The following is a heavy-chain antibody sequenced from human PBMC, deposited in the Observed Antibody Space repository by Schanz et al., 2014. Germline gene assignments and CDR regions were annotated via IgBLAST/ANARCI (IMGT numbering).Heavy chain of an antibody. CDR2: MSYDGSIK. Sequence: QVQLVESGGGVVQPGRSLRLSCAASGFTFSSYGMHWVRQAPGKGLEWVAAMSYDGSIKYYGDSVKGRFTISRDNSKNTLYLHMNTLRSEDTAVYYCAKDSTHIDIVLVPTAIDSWGQGTLVTVSS. J-gene: IGHJ4*02. V-gene: IGHV3-30*18. D-gene: IGHD2-2*01. CDR1: GFTFSSYG. CDR3: AKDSTHIDIVLVPTAIDS.